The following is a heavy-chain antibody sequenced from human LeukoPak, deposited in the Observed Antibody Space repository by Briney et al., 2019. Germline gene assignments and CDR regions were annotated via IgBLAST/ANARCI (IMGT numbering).Heavy chain of an antibody. J-gene: IGHJ4*02. Sequence: GGSLRLSCAASGFTFNNYWIHWVRQAPGKGLVWASRVNPGGSIANFADSVKGRFIISRDNSKNTLYLQMNSLRAEDTAVYYCAREYGVVIGSPFDYWGQGTLVTVSS. V-gene: IGHV3-74*01. D-gene: IGHD3-3*01. CDR3: AREYGVVIGSPFDY. CDR2: VNPGGSIA. CDR1: GFTFNNYW.